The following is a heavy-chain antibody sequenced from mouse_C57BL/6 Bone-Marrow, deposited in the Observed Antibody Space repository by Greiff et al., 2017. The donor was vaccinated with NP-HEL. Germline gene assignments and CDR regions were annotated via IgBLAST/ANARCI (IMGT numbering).Heavy chain of an antibody. CDR2: ISSGSSTI. CDR3: ARQGSSGYHFDY. J-gene: IGHJ2*01. CDR1: GFTFSDYG. Sequence: DVKLVESGGGLVKPGGSLKLSCAASGFTFSDYGMHWVRQAPEKGLEWVAYISSGSSTIYYADTVKGRFTISRDNAKNTLFLQMTSLRSEDTAMYYCARQGSSGYHFDYWGQGTTLTVSS. D-gene: IGHD3-2*02. V-gene: IGHV5-17*01.